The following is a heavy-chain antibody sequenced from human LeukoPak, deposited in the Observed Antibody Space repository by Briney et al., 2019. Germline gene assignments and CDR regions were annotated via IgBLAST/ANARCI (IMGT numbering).Heavy chain of an antibody. Sequence: ASVKVSCKASGYTFNAYYLHWVRQAPGQGLEWMGWINPNSGDTKYAQKFQGRVTMTGDTSISTAYMELSRLRFDDTAVYYCAVLRLSTGLWWFFDLWDRGTLVTVSS. D-gene: IGHD2-8*02. CDR3: AVLRLSTGLWWFFDL. CDR2: INPNSGDT. CDR1: GYTFNAYY. J-gene: IGHJ2*01. V-gene: IGHV1-2*02.